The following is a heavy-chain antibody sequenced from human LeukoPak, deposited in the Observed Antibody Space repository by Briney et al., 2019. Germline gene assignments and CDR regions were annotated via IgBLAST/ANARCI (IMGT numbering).Heavy chain of an antibody. V-gene: IGHV3-74*01. D-gene: IGHD4-23*01. CDR1: GFTFNTYA. CDR3: VGGTSADY. J-gene: IGHJ4*02. Sequence: PGGSLRLSCAVSGFTFNTYAMHWVRQAPGKGLVWVSRISPDGRTTAYADSVKGRFTVSRDNAKNTLFLQMNSQRPEDTSLYYCVGGTSADYWGQGTLVTVSS. CDR2: ISPDGRTT.